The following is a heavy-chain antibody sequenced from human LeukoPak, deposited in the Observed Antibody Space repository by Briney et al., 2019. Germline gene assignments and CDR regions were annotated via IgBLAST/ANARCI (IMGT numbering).Heavy chain of an antibody. J-gene: IGHJ3*02. CDR1: GYTFTSYG. Sequence: ASVKVSCKASGYTFTSYGISWVRQAPGQGLEWMGWISAYNGNTNYAQKLQGRVTMTTDTSTSTAYMELRSLRSDDTAVYYCARAGLRYFDWLSRDDAFDIWGQGTMVTVSS. CDR3: ARAGLRYFDWLSRDDAFDI. D-gene: IGHD3-9*01. CDR2: ISAYNGNT. V-gene: IGHV1-18*01.